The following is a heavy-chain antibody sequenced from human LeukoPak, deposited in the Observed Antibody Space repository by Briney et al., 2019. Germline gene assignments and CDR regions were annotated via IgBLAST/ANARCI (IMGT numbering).Heavy chain of an antibody. CDR3: AKDWYYYDSSGYIQDY. D-gene: IGHD3-22*01. J-gene: IGHJ4*02. CDR1: GFTFSSYG. CDR2: IRYDGSNK. Sequence: GGSLRLSCAASGFTFSSYGMHWVRQAPGKGLEWVAFIRYDGSNKYYADSVKGRFTISRDNSKNTLYLQMNSLRAEDTAVYYCAKDWYYYDSSGYIQDYWGQGTLVTVSS. V-gene: IGHV3-30*02.